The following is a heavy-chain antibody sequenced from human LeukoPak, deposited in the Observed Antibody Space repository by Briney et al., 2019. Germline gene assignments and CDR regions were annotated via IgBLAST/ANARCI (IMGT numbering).Heavy chain of an antibody. J-gene: IGHJ6*02. CDR1: GFTFSTYW. CDR3: ASAAAGTRNGMDV. D-gene: IGHD6-13*01. CDR2: INSDGSTT. Sequence: GGSLRLSCAASGFTFSTYWMHWVRQAPGKGLVWVSRINSDGSTTSYADSVKGRFTISRDNARNTLYLQMNSLRAEDTAVYHCASAAAGTRNGMDVWGQGTTVTVSS. V-gene: IGHV3-74*01.